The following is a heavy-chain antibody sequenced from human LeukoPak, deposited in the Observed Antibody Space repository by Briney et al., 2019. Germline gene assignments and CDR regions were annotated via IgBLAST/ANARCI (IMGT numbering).Heavy chain of an antibody. V-gene: IGHV4-39*07. CDR1: GGSISSSNYY. D-gene: IGHD3-22*01. Sequence: SETLSLTCTVSGGSISSSNYYWGWIRQPPGKGLEWIGSIYYSGSTYYNPSLKSRVTISVDTSKNQFSLKLSPVTAADTAVYYCARDEGGYYYDSSPQYFQHWGQGTLVTVSS. CDR3: ARDEGGYYYDSSPQYFQH. CDR2: IYYSGST. J-gene: IGHJ1*01.